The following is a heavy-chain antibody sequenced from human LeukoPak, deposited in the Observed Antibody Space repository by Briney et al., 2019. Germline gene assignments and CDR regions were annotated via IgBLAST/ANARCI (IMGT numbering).Heavy chain of an antibody. CDR3: TRKVASGADAFDI. J-gene: IGHJ3*02. D-gene: IGHD2-15*01. V-gene: IGHV3-21*01. CDR2: ISSSSTYI. CDR1: GFTFSSYS. Sequence: AGSLRLSCAASGFTFSSYSMNWVRQAPGKGLEWVSSISSSSTYIYYAASVKGRFTISRDNARNSLYLQMNSLRAEDTAVYYCTRKVASGADAFDIWGQGTMITVSS.